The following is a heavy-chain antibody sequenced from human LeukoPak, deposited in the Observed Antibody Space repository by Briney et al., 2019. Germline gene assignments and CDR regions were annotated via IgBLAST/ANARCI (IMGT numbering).Heavy chain of an antibody. J-gene: IGHJ4*02. CDR3: ARDLPTINSGTWYFGY. V-gene: IGHV1-46*01. CDR1: GYTFTNYY. Sequence: ASVKVSCKACGYTFTNYYRHGVRQAPGRAGEGVGVINPTGGRTDYAQKFQGRLTMTRDTSTSTVYTELSSLRSEDTAMYYCARDLPTINSGTWYFGYWGQGTLVSVSS. D-gene: IGHD6-13*01. CDR2: INPTGGRT.